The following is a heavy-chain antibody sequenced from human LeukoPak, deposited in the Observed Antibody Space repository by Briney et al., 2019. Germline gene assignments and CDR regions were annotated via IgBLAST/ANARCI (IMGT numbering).Heavy chain of an antibody. J-gene: IGHJ4*02. CDR2: ISSSSSYI. V-gene: IGHV3-21*01. Sequence: GGSLRLSCAASGFTFSSYSMNWVRQAPGKGLEWVSSISSSSSYIYYADSVKGRFTISRDNAKNSLYLQMNSLRAEDTAVYYWAREEVTMIVGTSDYWGQGTLVTVSS. CDR3: AREEVTMIVGTSDY. D-gene: IGHD3-22*01. CDR1: GFTFSSYS.